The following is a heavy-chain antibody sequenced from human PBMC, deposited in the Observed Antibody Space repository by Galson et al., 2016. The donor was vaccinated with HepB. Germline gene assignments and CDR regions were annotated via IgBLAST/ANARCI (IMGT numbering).Heavy chain of an antibody. D-gene: IGHD3-9*01. CDR1: GFTLSTYG. CDR3: ARDDGDEPGYHDAFDI. V-gene: IGHV3-33*01. J-gene: IGHJ3*02. Sequence: PLRLSCAVSGFTLSTYGIHWVRQAPGKGLEWVAVIWYDAINKFYADSVRGRFTISRDDSKHTVYLEMNSLGAEDTTMYYCARDDGDEPGYHDAFDIWGQGTMVTVSS. CDR2: IWYDAINK.